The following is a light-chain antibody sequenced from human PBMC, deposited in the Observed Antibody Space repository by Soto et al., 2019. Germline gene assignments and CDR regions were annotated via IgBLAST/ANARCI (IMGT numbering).Light chain of an antibody. J-gene: IGLJ1*01. Sequence: QSALTQPASVSGSPGQSITISCTGTSSDVGSYNLVSWYQQHPGKAPKLMIYEGSKRPPGVSNRLSGSKSGNTGFPTISGVQGEGEAAYYCCSIAGSRTFVFGTGTKLTVL. V-gene: IGLV2-23*01. CDR2: EGS. CDR3: CSIAGSRTFV. CDR1: SSDVGSYNL.